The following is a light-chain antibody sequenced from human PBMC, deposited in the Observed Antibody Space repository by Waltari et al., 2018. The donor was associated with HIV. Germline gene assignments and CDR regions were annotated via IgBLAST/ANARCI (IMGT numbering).Light chain of an antibody. J-gene: IGLJ1*01. V-gene: IGLV2-14*01. CDR3: SSYTSSSTLYV. CDR2: EVS. CDR1: SSDVGGYNY. Sequence: QSALTQPASVSGSPGQSITISCTGTSSDVGGYNYVSWYQQHPGKAPKPMISEVSNRPSGVTIRFSGSKSGNTASLTISGLQVEDEADYYCSSYTSSSTLYVFGTGTKVTVL.